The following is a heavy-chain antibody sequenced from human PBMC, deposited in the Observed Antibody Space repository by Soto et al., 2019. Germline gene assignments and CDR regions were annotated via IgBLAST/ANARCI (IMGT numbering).Heavy chain of an antibody. D-gene: IGHD3-9*01. Sequence: GASVKVSCKASGYTFTSYGISWVRQAPGQGLERMGWISAYNGNTNYAQKLQGRVTMTTDTSTSTAYMELRSLRSDDTAVYYCARDHYDILTGYYGDYYGMDVWGQGTTVTVSS. CDR1: GYTFTSYG. CDR2: ISAYNGNT. V-gene: IGHV1-18*01. J-gene: IGHJ6*02. CDR3: ARDHYDILTGYYGDYYGMDV.